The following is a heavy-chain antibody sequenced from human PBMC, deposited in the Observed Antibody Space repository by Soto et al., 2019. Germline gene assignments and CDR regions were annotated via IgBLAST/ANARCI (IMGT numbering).Heavy chain of an antibody. V-gene: IGHV1-69*12. CDR3: ARGRDYAGYFDY. CDR1: GGTFSNYA. Sequence: QVRLVQSGAEVKKPGSSVKVSCKASGGTFSNYAISWVRQAPGQGLEWMGGIILPFGTPNYAQKFQGRVTITADESMTTAYMELSGLRSEDTAVYYCARGRDYAGYFDYWGRGTLVTVSS. J-gene: IGHJ4*02. D-gene: IGHD4-17*01. CDR2: IILPFGTP.